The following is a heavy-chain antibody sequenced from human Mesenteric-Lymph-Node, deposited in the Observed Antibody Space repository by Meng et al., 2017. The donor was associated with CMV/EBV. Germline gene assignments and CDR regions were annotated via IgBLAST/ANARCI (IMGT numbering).Heavy chain of an antibody. Sequence: GESLKISCAASGFTFSAYVMSWVRQAPGEGLEWVSAITGSSDDTYYGDSVKGRFTISRDNSKSTLYLQMNSLRAEDTAVYYCARDPAYCASTLCYIDYWGQGTLVTVSS. CDR2: ITGSSDDT. V-gene: IGHV3-23*01. CDR1: GFTFSAYV. D-gene: IGHD2-2*02. J-gene: IGHJ4*02. CDR3: ARDPAYCASTLCYIDY.